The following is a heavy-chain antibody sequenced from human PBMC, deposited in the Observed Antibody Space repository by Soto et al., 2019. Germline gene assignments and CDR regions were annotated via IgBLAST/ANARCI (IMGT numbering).Heavy chain of an antibody. CDR2: ISDGYDGA. CDR1: GFTFRSYA. CDR3: AKGGIGRAPGRDC. D-gene: IGHD1-1*01. V-gene: IGHV3-23*01. Sequence: VQLLESGGGLVQPGGSLRLSCAASGFTFRSYAMTWVRQAPGKGLEWISSISDGYDGAYYADSVKGRFTISRDNSKNTLSLQMNSLRPDDTAVYYCAKGGIGRAPGRDCWGQGTLVTVSS. J-gene: IGHJ4*02.